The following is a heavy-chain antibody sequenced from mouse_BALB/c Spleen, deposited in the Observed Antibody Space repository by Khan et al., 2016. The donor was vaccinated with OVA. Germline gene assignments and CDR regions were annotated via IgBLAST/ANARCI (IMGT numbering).Heavy chain of an antibody. Sequence: EVQLVESGGGLVQPGGSRKLSCAASGFTFSRFGMHWVRQAPEKGLEWVAYISSGSSTIYYADTVTGRFTISRDNPKKTLFLQMTSLRSEDTAMYYCARDSNFDYWGQGTTLTVSS. CDR1: GFTFSRFG. J-gene: IGHJ2*01. CDR2: ISSGSSTI. CDR3: ARDSNFDY. V-gene: IGHV5-17*02.